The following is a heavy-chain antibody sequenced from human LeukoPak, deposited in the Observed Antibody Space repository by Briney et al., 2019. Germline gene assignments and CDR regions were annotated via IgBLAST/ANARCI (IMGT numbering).Heavy chain of an antibody. D-gene: IGHD6-13*01. CDR3: AKEVAAAGLRFDP. V-gene: IGHV3-21*04. CDR1: GFTFSSYS. Sequence: GGSLRLSCAASGFTFSSYSMNWVRQAPGKGLEWVSSITSSSSYIYYADSVKGRFTISRDNAKNSLYLQMNSLRAEDTAVYYCAKEVAAAGLRFDPWGQGTLVTVSS. J-gene: IGHJ5*02. CDR2: ITSSSSYI.